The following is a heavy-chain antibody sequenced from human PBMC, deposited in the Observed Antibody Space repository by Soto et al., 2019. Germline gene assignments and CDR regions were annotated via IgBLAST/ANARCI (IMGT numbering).Heavy chain of an antibody. J-gene: IGHJ4*02. Sequence: GGSLRLSCAASGVIFSNYGMHWVRQAPGKGLEWVAVIPNDGSNKYYAGSVKGRFTISRDNSKNMLYLQMNSLRADDTAAYYCAREAGYQETIDQLLPNCWGQGIMVTVSP. CDR1: GVIFSNYG. V-gene: IGHV3-33*01. CDR2: IPNDGSNK. D-gene: IGHD2-2*01. CDR3: AREAGYQETIDQLLPNC.